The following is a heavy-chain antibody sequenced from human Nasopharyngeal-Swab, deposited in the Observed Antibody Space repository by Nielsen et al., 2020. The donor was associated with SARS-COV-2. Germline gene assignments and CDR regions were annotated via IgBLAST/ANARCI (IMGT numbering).Heavy chain of an antibody. CDR2: ISSSGSTI. D-gene: IGHD3-3*01. V-gene: IGHV3-48*03. J-gene: IGHJ6*02. Sequence: GGSLRLSCAASGFTFSSYEMNWVRQAPGKGLEWVSYISSSGSTIYYADSVKGRFTISRDNAKNSLYLQMNSLRAEDTAVYYCAREPPRFWSGLGYYYYGMDVWSQGTTVTVSS. CDR3: AREPPRFWSGLGYYYYGMDV. CDR1: GFTFSSYE.